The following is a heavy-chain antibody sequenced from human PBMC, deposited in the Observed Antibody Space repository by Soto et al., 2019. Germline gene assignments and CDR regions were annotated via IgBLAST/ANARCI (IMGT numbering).Heavy chain of an antibody. V-gene: IGHV1-2*02. CDR2: ISPDSGGT. CDR1: GYTFTGYY. Sequence: ASVKVSCTASGYTFTGYYMHWVRQAPGQGLEWMGWISPDSGGTNYAQKFQDRVTMTRDTSITTAYMELSSLRSDDTAVYFCARDSGYCTSTSCYYFDAWGQGSQVTVSS. J-gene: IGHJ4*02. D-gene: IGHD2-2*01. CDR3: ARDSGYCTSTSCYYFDA.